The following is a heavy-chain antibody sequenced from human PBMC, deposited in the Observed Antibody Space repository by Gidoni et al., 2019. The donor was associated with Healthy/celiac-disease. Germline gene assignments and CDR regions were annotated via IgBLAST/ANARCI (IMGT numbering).Heavy chain of an antibody. CDR2: ISSNGGST. Sequence: EVQLVESGGGLVQHGGLLRLPSSASEFTFCSYAMHWVRQAPGKGLEYVSAISSNGGSTYYADSVKGRFTISRDNSKNTLYLQMSSLRAEDTAVYYCVKGGGYVDTAMVGYYFDYWGQGTLVTVSS. J-gene: IGHJ4*02. V-gene: IGHV3-64D*09. D-gene: IGHD5-18*01. CDR3: VKGGGYVDTAMVGYYFDY. CDR1: EFTFCSYA.